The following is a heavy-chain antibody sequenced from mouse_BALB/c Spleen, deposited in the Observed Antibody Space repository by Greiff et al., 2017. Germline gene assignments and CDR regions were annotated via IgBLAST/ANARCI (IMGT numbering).Heavy chain of an antibody. CDR1: GFTFSSYT. V-gene: IGHV5-6-4*01. Sequence: EVMLVESGGGLVKPGGSLKLSCAASGFTFSSYTMSWVRQTPEKRLEWVATISSGGSYTYYPDSVKGRFTISRDNAKNTLYLQMSSLKSEDTAMYYCTRDVDYWGQGTSVTVSS. CDR3: TRDVDY. J-gene: IGHJ4*01. CDR2: ISSGGSYT.